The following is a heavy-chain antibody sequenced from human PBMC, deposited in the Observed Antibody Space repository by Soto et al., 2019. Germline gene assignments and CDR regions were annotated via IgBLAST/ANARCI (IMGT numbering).Heavy chain of an antibody. Sequence: GGSLRLSCAASGFTFSSYAMHWVHQAPGKGLEWVALISHDGSNKYYADSVKGRFTISRDNSKNTLYLQMNSLRTEDTSVYYCGRCSSTSCHLGADYWGQGTLVTVSS. CDR1: GFTFSSYA. J-gene: IGHJ4*02. CDR3: GRCSSTSCHLGADY. D-gene: IGHD2-2*01. V-gene: IGHV3-30-3*01. CDR2: ISHDGSNK.